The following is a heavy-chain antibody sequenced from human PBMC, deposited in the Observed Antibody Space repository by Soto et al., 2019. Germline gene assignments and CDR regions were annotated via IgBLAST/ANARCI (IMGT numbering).Heavy chain of an antibody. CDR3: ARAKQWLSRGGFDP. D-gene: IGHD6-19*01. V-gene: IGHV4-30-2*01. Sequence: QLQLQESGSGLVKPSQTLSLTCAVSGGSISSGGYSWSWIRQPPGKGLEWIGYIYHSGSTYYNPSLKSRVTISVDRSKNQFSLKLSSETAADTAVYYCARAKQWLSRGGFDPWGQGTLVTVSS. CDR2: IYHSGST. CDR1: GGSISSGGYS. J-gene: IGHJ5*02.